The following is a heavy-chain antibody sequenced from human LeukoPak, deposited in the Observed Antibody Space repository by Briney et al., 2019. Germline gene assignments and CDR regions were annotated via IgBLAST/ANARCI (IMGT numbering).Heavy chain of an antibody. D-gene: IGHD2-15*01. Sequence: GVSLRLSCAASGFTFSSYTMNWVRQALGQGLVWVSPISDPHSGSQTHYADSVEGRFTISRDDSQNTLYLQMDSLRAEDTAVYYCTTRLQHHFDYWGQGTQVTVSS. CDR3: TTRLQHHFDY. CDR2: ISDPHSGSQT. V-gene: IGHV3-23*01. CDR1: GFTFSSYT. J-gene: IGHJ4*02.